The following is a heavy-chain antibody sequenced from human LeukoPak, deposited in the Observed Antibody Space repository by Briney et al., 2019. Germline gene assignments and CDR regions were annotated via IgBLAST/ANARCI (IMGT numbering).Heavy chain of an antibody. J-gene: IGHJ4*02. CDR1: GFTFSSYS. CDR2: ISSSSSTI. CDR3: ARDAVEQFGEYYFDY. V-gene: IGHV3-48*01. Sequence: PGGSLRLSCAASGFTFSSYSMNWVRQAPGKGLERVSYISSSSSTIYYADSVKGRFTISRDNSKNTVYLQMNSLRAEDTAVYYCARDAVEQFGEYYFDYWGQGTLVTVSS. D-gene: IGHD3-10*01.